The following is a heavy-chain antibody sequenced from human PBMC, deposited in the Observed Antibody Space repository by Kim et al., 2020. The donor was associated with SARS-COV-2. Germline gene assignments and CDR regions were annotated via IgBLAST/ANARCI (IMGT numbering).Heavy chain of an antibody. V-gene: IGHV3-30*04. CDR1: GFTFSSYA. CDR2: ISYDGSNK. J-gene: IGHJ2*01. CDR3: ARDVIVVRGVINWYFDL. Sequence: GGSLRLSCAASGFTFSSYAMHWVRQAPGKGLEWVAVISYDGSNKYYADSVKGRFTISRDNSKNTLYLQINSLRAEDTAVYYCARDVIVVRGVINWYFDLWGRGTLVTVSS. D-gene: IGHD3-10*01.